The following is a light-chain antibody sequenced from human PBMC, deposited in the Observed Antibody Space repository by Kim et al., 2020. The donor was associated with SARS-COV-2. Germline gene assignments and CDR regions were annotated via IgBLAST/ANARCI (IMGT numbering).Light chain of an antibody. CDR1: QSISTY. CDR2: AAS. J-gene: IGKJ4*01. CDR3: QQSHTAPLLT. V-gene: IGKV1-39*01. Sequence: DIQMTQSPSSLAASVGDRVTIACRAGQSISTYLNWYQQKPGKAPKLLIYAASTLQSGVPSRFSGSGSGTDFTLTISSLQPEDVATYYCQQSHTAPLLTFGGGTKVDIK.